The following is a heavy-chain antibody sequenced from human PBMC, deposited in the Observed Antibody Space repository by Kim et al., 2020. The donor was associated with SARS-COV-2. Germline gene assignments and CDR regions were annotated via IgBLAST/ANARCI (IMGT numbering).Heavy chain of an antibody. J-gene: IGHJ5*02. CDR2: IYYSGST. V-gene: IGHV4-30-4*01. CDR3: ARGLRLLWFGYRGWFDP. CDR1: GGSISSGDYY. D-gene: IGHD3-10*01. Sequence: SETLSLTCTVSGGSISSGDYYWSWIRQPPGKGLEWIGYIYYSGSTYYNPSLKSRVTISVDTSKNQFSLKLSSVTAADTAVYYCARGLRLLWFGYRGWFDPWGQGTLVTVSS.